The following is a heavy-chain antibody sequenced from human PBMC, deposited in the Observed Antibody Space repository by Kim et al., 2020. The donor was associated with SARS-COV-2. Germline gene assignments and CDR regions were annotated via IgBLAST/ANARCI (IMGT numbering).Heavy chain of an antibody. J-gene: IGHJ3*02. V-gene: IGHV3-30*03. Sequence: GGSLRISCAASGFTFSSYGMHWVRQAPGKGLEWVAVISYDGSNKYYADSVKGRFTISRDNSKNTLYLQMNSLRAEDTAVYYCARTNYGSGRYAFDIWGQGTMVTVSS. CDR2: ISYDGSNK. CDR1: GFTFSSYG. D-gene: IGHD3-10*01. CDR3: ARTNYGSGRYAFDI.